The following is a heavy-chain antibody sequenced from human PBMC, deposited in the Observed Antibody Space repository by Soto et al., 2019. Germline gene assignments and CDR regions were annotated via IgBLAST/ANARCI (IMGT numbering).Heavy chain of an antibody. CDR1: GYTFKSYQ. J-gene: IGHJ4*02. V-gene: IGHV1-3*04. CDR2: INISNGNT. D-gene: IGHD6-19*01. CDR3: AGLYSSGWPRSYADD. Sequence: ASVKVSCKASGYTFKSYQIYWVRQAPGQRLECMGWINISNGNTEYSQNFQGRVTMTRDTSASTAYMELRSLRSDDTAVYYCAGLYSSGWPRSYADDWGQGTLVTVSS.